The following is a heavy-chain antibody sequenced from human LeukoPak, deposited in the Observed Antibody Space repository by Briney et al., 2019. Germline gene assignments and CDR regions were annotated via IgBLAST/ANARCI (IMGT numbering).Heavy chain of an antibody. CDR2: IYYSGST. CDR1: GGSISSSSYY. Sequence: PSETLSLTCTVSGGSISSSSYYWGWIRQPPGKGLEWIGSIYYSGSTYYNPSLKSRVTISVDTSKNQFSLKLSSVTAADTAVYYCAREWRPWDLSHFDYWGQGTLVTVSS. V-gene: IGHV4-39*07. D-gene: IGHD1-26*01. J-gene: IGHJ4*02. CDR3: AREWRPWDLSHFDY.